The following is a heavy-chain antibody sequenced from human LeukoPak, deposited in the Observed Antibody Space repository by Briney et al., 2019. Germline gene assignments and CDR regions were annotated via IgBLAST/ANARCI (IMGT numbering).Heavy chain of an antibody. Sequence: PGGSLRLSCAASGFMFSTYWMTWVRQAPGKGPEWEANIKPDGSETYYVDAVKGRFTISRDNTKNLLYLQMNSLRGEDAAVYHCGGFGYEAGVDLWGQGTLVTVSS. CDR2: IKPDGSET. J-gene: IGHJ4*02. V-gene: IGHV3-7*01. D-gene: IGHD2-15*01. CDR3: GGFGYEAGVDL. CDR1: GFMFSTYW.